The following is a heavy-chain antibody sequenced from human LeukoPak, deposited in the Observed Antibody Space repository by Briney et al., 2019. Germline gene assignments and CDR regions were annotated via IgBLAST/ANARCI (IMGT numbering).Heavy chain of an antibody. CDR3: ASPRDWGLGAFDI. CDR2: IYYSGST. CDR1: GGSISSGGYY. V-gene: IGHV4-30-2*01. Sequence: PSQTLSLTCTVSGGSISSGGYYWSWIRQPPGKSLEWIGYIYYSGSTYYNPSLKSRVTISVDRSKNQFSLKLSSVTAADTAVYYCASPRDWGLGAFDIWGQGTMVTVSS. J-gene: IGHJ3*02. D-gene: IGHD7-27*01.